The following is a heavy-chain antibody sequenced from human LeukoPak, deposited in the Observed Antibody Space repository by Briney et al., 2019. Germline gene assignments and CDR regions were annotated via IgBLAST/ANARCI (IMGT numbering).Heavy chain of an antibody. J-gene: IGHJ4*02. CDR3: ARASEMDHYFDY. V-gene: IGHV4-59*01. CDR1: VGSISSYY. Sequence: PSETLSLTCTVSVGSISSYYWSWIRQPPGKGLEWIGYIYYSGSTNYNPSLKSRVTISVDTSKNQFSLKLSSVTAADTAVYYCARASEMDHYFDYWGQGTLVTVSS. D-gene: IGHD5-24*01. CDR2: IYYSGST.